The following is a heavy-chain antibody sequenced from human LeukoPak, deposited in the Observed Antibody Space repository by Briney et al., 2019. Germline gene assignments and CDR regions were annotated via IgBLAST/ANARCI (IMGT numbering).Heavy chain of an antibody. CDR2: INHNGNVN. CDR3: VRDFRSADY. J-gene: IGHJ4*02. V-gene: IGHV3-7*01. Sequence: PGGSLRLSCAASGFTFSSYWMNWARQAPGKGLEWVASINHNGNVNYYVDSVKGRFTIFRDNAKNSLYLQMSSLREEDTAVYYCVRDFRSADYWGQGTLVTVSS. CDR1: GFTFSSYW.